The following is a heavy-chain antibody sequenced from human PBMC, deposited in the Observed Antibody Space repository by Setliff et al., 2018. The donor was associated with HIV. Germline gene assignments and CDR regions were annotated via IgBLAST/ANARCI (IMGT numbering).Heavy chain of an antibody. Sequence: GGSLRLSCAASGFTFSTHGMQWVRQAPGKGLEWVAFIRYDGSNQYYADSVKGRFTISRDNSKNTLYLQLSSVTAADTAVYYCARLSTTSRDFDSWGQGTLVTVSS. CDR3: ARLSTTSRDFDS. J-gene: IGHJ4*02. V-gene: IGHV3-30*02. CDR1: GFTFSTHG. CDR2: IRYDGSNQ. D-gene: IGHD3-10*01.